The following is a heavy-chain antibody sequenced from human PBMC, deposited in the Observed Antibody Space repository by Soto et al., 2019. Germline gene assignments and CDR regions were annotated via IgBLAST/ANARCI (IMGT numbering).Heavy chain of an antibody. V-gene: IGHV1-69*01. D-gene: IGHD6-19*01. CDR3: ARDDKTGYSSGWYTGYYYYGMDV. Sequence: QVQLVQSGAEVKKPGSSVKVSCKASGGTFSSYAISWVRQARGQGLEWMGGIIPIFGTANYAQKFQGRVTITADESTSTAYMELSSLRSEDTAVYYCARDDKTGYSSGWYTGYYYYGMDVWGQGTTVTVSS. J-gene: IGHJ6*02. CDR2: IIPIFGTA. CDR1: GGTFSSYA.